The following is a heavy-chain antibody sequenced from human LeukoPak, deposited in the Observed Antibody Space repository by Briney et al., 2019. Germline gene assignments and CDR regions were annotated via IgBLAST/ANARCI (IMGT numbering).Heavy chain of an antibody. Sequence: RAGGSLRLSCAASGFTFSSYAMSWVRQAPGKGLEWVSAISGSGGSTYYADSVKGRFTISRDNSKNTLYLQMNSLRAEDTAVYYCAKDRLQYYYDSSGYYLGVPFDYWGQGTLVTVSS. D-gene: IGHD3-22*01. CDR3: AKDRLQYYYDSSGYYLGVPFDY. J-gene: IGHJ4*02. V-gene: IGHV3-23*01. CDR2: ISGSGGST. CDR1: GFTFSSYA.